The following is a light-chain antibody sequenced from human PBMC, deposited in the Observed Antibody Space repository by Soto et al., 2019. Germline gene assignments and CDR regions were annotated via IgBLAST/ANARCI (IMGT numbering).Light chain of an antibody. J-gene: IGKJ1*01. V-gene: IGKV3-20*01. CDR1: QSISNN. CDR3: QQYGSSGT. Sequence: LSAAALSVTPGQRATVSFRASQSISNNLAWYQQKPGQAPRLLIYGASTRATGIPVRFSGSGSGTDFTLTISRLEPEDFAVYYCQQYGSSGTFGQGSKVAIK. CDR2: GAS.